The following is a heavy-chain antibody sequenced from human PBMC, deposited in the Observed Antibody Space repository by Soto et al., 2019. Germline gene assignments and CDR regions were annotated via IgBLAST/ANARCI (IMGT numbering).Heavy chain of an antibody. J-gene: IGHJ6*02. CDR1: GFTFDDYA. CDR3: VKATDNKYGMDV. CDR2: ISWDGDFT. Sequence: EVQLVESGGVEVQPGGSLRLTCEASGFTFDDYAMHWVRQAPGKGLEWVSLISWDGDFTYYADSVKGRFTISRDNSRNSVSLQMNSLGPEDTALYYCVKATDNKYGMDVWGQGTTVTVSS. V-gene: IGHV3-43D*04. D-gene: IGHD2-8*01.